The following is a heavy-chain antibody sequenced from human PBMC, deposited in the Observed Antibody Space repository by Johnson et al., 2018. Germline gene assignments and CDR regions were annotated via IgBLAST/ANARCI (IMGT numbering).Heavy chain of an antibody. CDR1: GFTFSSYG. CDR3: AKDHKRVAATGEAHYYYYYMDV. V-gene: IGHV3-30*18. Sequence: QVQLVESGGGVVQHGRSLRLSCAASGFTFSSYGMHWVRQAPGKGLEWVAVISYDGSNKYYADSVKGRFTIPRDNSKNTLYLQMNSLRAEDTAVYYWAKDHKRVAATGEAHYYYYYMDVWGKGTTVTVSS. J-gene: IGHJ6*03. CDR2: ISYDGSNK. D-gene: IGHD2-15*01.